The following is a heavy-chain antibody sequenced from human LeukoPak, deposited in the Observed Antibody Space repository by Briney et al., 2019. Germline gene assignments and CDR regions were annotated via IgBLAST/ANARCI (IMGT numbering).Heavy chain of an antibody. Sequence: GESLKISCKGSGYSFNTYWIGWVRQMPGKGLEWMEIIYPGDSDTRYSPSFQGQVTISADKSISTAYLQWSSLTAAETAMYYCASPRYSSSWYMFVYWGQGTVVSVSS. D-gene: IGHD6-13*01. CDR3: ASPRYSSSWYMFVY. CDR1: GYSFNTYW. J-gene: IGHJ4*02. V-gene: IGHV5-51*01. CDR2: IYPGDSDT.